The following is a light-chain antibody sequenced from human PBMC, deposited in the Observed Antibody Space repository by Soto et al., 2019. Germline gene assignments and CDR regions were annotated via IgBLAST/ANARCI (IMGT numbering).Light chain of an antibody. CDR1: SSHVGGYNY. J-gene: IGLJ1*01. Sequence: QSPLTHPASLSGSPGQSITISCTGTSSHVGGYNYVSWYQQHPGKAPKLMIFEVSSRPSGVSYRFSGSKSGNTASLTISGLQAEDEADYYCSSYTSSSTLYVFGSGTKVTVL. V-gene: IGLV2-14*01. CDR3: SSYTSSSTLYV. CDR2: EVS.